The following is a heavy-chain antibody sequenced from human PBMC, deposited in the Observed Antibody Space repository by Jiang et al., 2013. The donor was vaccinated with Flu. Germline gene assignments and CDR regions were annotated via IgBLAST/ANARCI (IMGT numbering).Heavy chain of an antibody. Sequence: TCTVSGGSISSGGYYWSWIRQHPGKGLEWIGYIYYSGSTYYNPSLKSRVTISVDTSKNQFSLKLSSVTAADTAVYYCATLTIFGVVGYWFDPWGQGTLVTVSS. CDR1: GGSISSGGYY. CDR3: ATLTIFGVVGYWFDP. CDR2: IYYSGST. V-gene: IGHV4-31*03. D-gene: IGHD3-3*01. J-gene: IGHJ5*02.